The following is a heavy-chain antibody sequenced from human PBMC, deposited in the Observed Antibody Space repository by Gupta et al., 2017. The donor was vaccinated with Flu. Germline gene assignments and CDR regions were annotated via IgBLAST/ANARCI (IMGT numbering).Heavy chain of an antibody. CDR2: ISWNSESE. D-gene: IGHD3-3*01. J-gene: IGHJ3*02. Sequence: MHWVRQAARKGLEWVSDISWNSESEGYAGSVKGRFAMYGDKAKNALYLQRNGLRVEDTAMYYCKKARAVFGVVSGGDVFGIWGQGTRDTVSS. V-gene: IGHV3-9*01. CDR3: KKARAVFGVVSGGDVFGI.